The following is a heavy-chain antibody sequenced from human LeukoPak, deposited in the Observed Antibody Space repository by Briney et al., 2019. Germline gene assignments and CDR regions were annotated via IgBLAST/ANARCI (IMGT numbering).Heavy chain of an antibody. D-gene: IGHD5-18*01. CDR2: VIPIFGTA. J-gene: IGHJ4*02. Sequence: ASVKVSFKASGGTFSSYAISWVRQAPGQGLEWMGGVIPIFGTANYAQKFQGRVTITADESTSTAYMGLSSLRSEDTAVYYCARDTSSGGYSYAWGQGTLVTVSS. CDR1: GGTFSSYA. V-gene: IGHV1-69*13. CDR3: ARDTSSGGYSYA.